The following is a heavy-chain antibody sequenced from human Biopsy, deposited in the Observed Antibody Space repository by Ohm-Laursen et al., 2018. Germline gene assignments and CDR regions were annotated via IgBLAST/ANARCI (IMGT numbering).Heavy chain of an antibody. CDR2: IWYDGSNK. CDR1: GFAFSSYG. CDR3: AKFTGYTFPWDAFDM. D-gene: IGHD1-1*01. V-gene: IGHV3-33*06. J-gene: IGHJ3*02. Sequence: SLRLSCSASGFAFSSYGMHWVRQAPGKGLEWVAAIWYDGSNKNYADSVKGRFTISRDNSKNTLYLQMTSLGADDTAIYYCAKFTGYTFPWDAFDMWGQGTMVTVSS.